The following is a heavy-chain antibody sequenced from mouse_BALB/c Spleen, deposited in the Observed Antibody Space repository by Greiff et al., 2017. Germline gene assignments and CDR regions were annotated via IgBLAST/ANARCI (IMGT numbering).Heavy chain of an antibody. CDR2: IYPGNSDT. CDR3: TRSGDGLPYFDY. V-gene: IGHV1-5*01. Sequence: VHVKQSGTVLARPGASVKMSCKASGYTFTSYWMHWVKQRPGQGLEWIGAIYPGNSDTSYNQKFKGKAKLTAVTSTSTAYMELSSLTNEDSAVYYCTRSGDGLPYFDYWGQGTTLTVSS. CDR1: GYTFTSYW. J-gene: IGHJ2*01. D-gene: IGHD2-2*01.